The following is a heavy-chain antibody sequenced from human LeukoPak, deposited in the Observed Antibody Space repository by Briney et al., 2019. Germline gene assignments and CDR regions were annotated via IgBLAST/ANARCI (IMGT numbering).Heavy chain of an antibody. CDR3: ARDGGDYDFDY. J-gene: IGHJ4*02. D-gene: IGHD4-17*01. Sequence: GGSLRLSCAASGFTFDGYAIYWVRQAPGKGLEWVSLITWDGGITYYADSVKGRFTISRDNAKNSLYLQMNSLRAEDTALYYCARDGGDYDFDYWGQGTLVTVSS. CDR2: ITWDGGIT. CDR1: GFTFDGYA. V-gene: IGHV3-43D*03.